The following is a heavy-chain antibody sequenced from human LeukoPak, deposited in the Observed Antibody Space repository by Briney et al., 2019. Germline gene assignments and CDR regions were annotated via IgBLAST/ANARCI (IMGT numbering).Heavy chain of an antibody. CDR2: ISSSSYI. CDR1: GFTFSSYS. J-gene: IGHJ5*02. V-gene: IGHV3-21*01. CDR3: ARDLGSSWCRFDP. Sequence: PGGSLRLSCAASGFTFSSYSMNWVRQAPGKGLEWVSSISSSSYIYYADSVKVRFTISRDNAKNSLYLQMNSLRAEDTAVYYCARDLGSSWCRFDPWGQGTLVTVSS. D-gene: IGHD6-13*01.